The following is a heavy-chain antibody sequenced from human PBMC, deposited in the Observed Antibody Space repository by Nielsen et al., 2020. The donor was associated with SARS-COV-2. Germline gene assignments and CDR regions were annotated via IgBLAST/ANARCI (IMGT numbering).Heavy chain of an antibody. V-gene: IGHV3-48*02. CDR2: ISSSGSTI. CDR3: AREDGGYEQILNRYYYYGLDV. Sequence: VRQAPGKGLEWVSYISSSGSTIYYADSVKGRFTISRDDGKNSVYLQMNSLRDEDTAVYYCAREDGGYEQILNRYYYYGLDVWGQGTTVTVSS. J-gene: IGHJ6*02. D-gene: IGHD5-12*01.